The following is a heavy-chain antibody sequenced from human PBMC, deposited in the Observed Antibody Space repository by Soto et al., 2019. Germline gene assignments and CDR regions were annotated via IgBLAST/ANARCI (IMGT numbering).Heavy chain of an antibody. Sequence: QVQLVQSGAEVKKPGSSVKVSCKASGGTFSSYTISWVRQAPGQGLEWMGRIIPILAIANYAQKFQGRVTITADKSTSTAYMELSSLRSEDTAVYYCARDIGSRSWYYFDYLGQGTLVTVSS. J-gene: IGHJ4*02. CDR3: ARDIGSRSWYYFDY. CDR1: GGTFSSYT. V-gene: IGHV1-69*08. D-gene: IGHD6-13*01. CDR2: IIPILAIA.